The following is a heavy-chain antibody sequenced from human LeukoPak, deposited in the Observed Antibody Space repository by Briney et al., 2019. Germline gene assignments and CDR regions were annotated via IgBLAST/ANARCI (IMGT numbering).Heavy chain of an antibody. J-gene: IGHJ1*01. D-gene: IGHD2-21*02. V-gene: IGHV3-30*02. CDR3: AKDPRAYCGGDCYSEYFQH. CDR2: IRCDGSNK. Sequence: GGSLRLSCAASGFTFSSYGMHWVRQAPGKGLEWVAFIRCDGSNKYYADSVKGRFTISRDNSKNTLYLQMNSLRAEDTAVYYCAKDPRAYCGGDCYSEYFQHWGQGTLVTVSS. CDR1: GFTFSSYG.